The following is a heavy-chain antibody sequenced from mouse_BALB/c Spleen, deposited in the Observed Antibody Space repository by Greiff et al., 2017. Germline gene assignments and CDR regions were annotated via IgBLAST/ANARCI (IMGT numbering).Heavy chain of an antibody. J-gene: IGHJ2*01. D-gene: IGHD2-14*01. CDR1: GFTFSSYA. CDR2: ISSGGST. V-gene: IGHV5-6-5*01. CDR3: ARGRYRYDEYYFDY. Sequence: EVKVVESGGGLVKPGGSLKLSCAASGFTFSSYAMSWVRQTPEKRLEWVASISSGGSTYYPDSVKGRFTISRDNARNILYLQMSSLRSEDTAMYYCARGRYRYDEYYFDYWGQGTTLTVSS.